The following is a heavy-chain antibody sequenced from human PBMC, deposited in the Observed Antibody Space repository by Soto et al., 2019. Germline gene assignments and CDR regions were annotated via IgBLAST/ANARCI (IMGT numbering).Heavy chain of an antibody. Sequence: PGESVKISCKGSGYSFTIYCIGWVLQMPWKGLEWMGIIYPGDSDTRYSPSFQGQVTISADKSISTAYLQWSSLKASDTAMYYCARPHYYDSSGLKYYFDYWGQGTLVTVSS. CDR2: IYPGDSDT. CDR3: ARPHYYDSSGLKYYFDY. J-gene: IGHJ4*02. V-gene: IGHV5-51*01. D-gene: IGHD3-22*01. CDR1: GYSFTIYC.